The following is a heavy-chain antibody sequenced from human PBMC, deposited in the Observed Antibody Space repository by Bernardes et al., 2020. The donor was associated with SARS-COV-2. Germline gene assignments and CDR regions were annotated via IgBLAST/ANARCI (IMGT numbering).Heavy chain of an antibody. CDR3: AKDHVHGGWNFDY. CDR2: ISSRSNTI. D-gene: IGHD6-19*01. V-gene: IGHV3-48*04. J-gene: IGHJ4*02. CDR1: GFTFSSYS. Sequence: GGSLRLSCAASGFTFSSYSMNWVRQAPGKGLEWVSSISSRSNTIYYADSVKGRFTISRDNAKNSLYLQMNSLRAEDTAVYYCAKDHVHGGWNFDYWGQGTLVTVSS.